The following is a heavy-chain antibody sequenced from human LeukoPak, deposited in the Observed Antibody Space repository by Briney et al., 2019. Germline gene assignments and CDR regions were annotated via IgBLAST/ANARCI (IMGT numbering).Heavy chain of an antibody. CDR1: GYSISSGYY. Sequence: PSETLSLTCTVSGYSISSGYYWGWIRQPPGKGLEWIGRIYTSGSTNYNPSLKSRVTISVDTSKNQFSLKLSSVTAADTAVYYCARDVGGLGYCSGGSCFQGRFDPWGQGTLVTVSS. CDR3: ARDVGGLGYCSGGSCFQGRFDP. D-gene: IGHD2-15*01. J-gene: IGHJ5*02. V-gene: IGHV4-38-2*02. CDR2: IYTSGST.